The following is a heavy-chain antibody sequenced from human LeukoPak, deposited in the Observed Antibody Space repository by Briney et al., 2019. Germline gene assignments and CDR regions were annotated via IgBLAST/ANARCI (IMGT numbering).Heavy chain of an antibody. CDR3: TKDFGNHRTDC. J-gene: IGHJ4*02. CDR2: VYYSGTT. D-gene: IGHD1-14*01. CDR1: GGSISNSGFY. Sequence: PSETLSLTCTVSGGSISNSGFYGGWIRQTPGKGLEWIGSVYYSGTTYYHPSLESRATVSVDTSKNQFSLKLSSVTAADTAVYYCTKDFGNHRTDCWGQETLVTVSS. V-gene: IGHV4-39*02.